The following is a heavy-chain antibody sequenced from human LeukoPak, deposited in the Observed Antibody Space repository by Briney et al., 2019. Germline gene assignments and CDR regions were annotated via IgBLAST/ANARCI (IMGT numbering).Heavy chain of an antibody. CDR3: AKSAAVAGIDAFDI. CDR2: ISYDGSNK. Sequence: PGGSLRLSCAASGFTFSSYGMHWVRQAPGKGLEWVAVISYDGSNKYYADSVKGRFTISRDNSKNTLYLQMNSLRAEDTAVYYCAKSAAVAGIDAFDIWGQGTMVTVSS. V-gene: IGHV3-30*18. CDR1: GFTFSSYG. D-gene: IGHD6-19*01. J-gene: IGHJ3*02.